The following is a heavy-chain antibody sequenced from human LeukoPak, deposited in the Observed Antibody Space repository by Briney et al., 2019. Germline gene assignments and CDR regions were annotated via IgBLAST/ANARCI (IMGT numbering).Heavy chain of an antibody. V-gene: IGHV5-51*01. CDR3: ARQEYCSGASCYEPIEEFDY. J-gene: IGHJ4*02. CDR1: GYIFSTYW. D-gene: IGHD2-2*01. CDR2: IYPDDSDT. Sequence: GESLKISCKGSGYIFSTYWISWVRQMPGKGLEWMGIIYPDDSDTRYSPSFQGQVTISADKSISTAYLQWSSLEASDTAMYYCARQEYCSGASCYEPIEEFDYWGQGTLVTVSS.